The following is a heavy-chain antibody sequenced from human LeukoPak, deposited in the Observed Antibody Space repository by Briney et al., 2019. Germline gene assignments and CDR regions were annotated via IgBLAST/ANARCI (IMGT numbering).Heavy chain of an antibody. J-gene: IGHJ6*03. CDR2: IFYSGST. CDR3: ARGHGYCSSTSCYGYYYYMDV. V-gene: IGHV4-59*11. CDR1: GGSISSHY. D-gene: IGHD2-2*03. Sequence: SETLSLTCTVSGGSISSHYWSWIRQPPGKGLEWIGYIFYSGSTNYNPSLKSRVTISVDTSKNQFSLNLGSVTAADTAVYYCARGHGYCSSTSCYGYYYYMDVWGKGTTVTVSS.